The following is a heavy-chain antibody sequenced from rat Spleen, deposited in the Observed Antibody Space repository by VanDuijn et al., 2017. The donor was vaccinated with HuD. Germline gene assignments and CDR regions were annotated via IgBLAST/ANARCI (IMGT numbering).Heavy chain of an antibody. D-gene: IGHD4-2*01. CDR2: INYDGRST. J-gene: IGHJ3*01. CDR1: GFTFSNYY. CDR3: ARHGIPFAY. Sequence: EVQLVESGGGLVQPGRSLKLSCAASGFTFSNYYMAWVRQAPTKGLEWVATINYDGRSTFYRDSVKGRFTISRDNARNTLYLQVDSLRSEDTATYYCARHGIPFAYWGQGTLVTVSS. V-gene: IGHV5-29*01.